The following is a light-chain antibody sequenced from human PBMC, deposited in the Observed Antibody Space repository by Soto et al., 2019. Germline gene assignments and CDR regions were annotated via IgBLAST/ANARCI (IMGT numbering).Light chain of an antibody. CDR3: QSFDTSTVV. Sequence: FLLTQSLSVSESPGKTVTISCTRSSGSIASEHVQWYQQRPGSAPTTVIYDNSQRPSGVPDRFSGSIDSSSNSASLTISGLKTEDEADYYCQSFDTSTVVFGGGTKLTVL. CDR1: SGSIASEH. V-gene: IGLV6-57*04. CDR2: DNS. J-gene: IGLJ2*01.